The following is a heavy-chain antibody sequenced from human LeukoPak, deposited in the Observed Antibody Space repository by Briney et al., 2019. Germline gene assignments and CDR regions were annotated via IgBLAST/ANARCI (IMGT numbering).Heavy chain of an antibody. D-gene: IGHD6-13*01. Sequence: GESLKISCKGSGYSFTSYWIGWVRQMPGKGLEWMGIIYPGDSGTRYSPSFQGQVTISADKSISTAYLQWSSLKASDTAMYYCARLGPLGKPAAGPSAAFDYWGQGTLVTVSS. J-gene: IGHJ4*02. CDR2: IYPGDSGT. CDR1: GYSFTSYW. V-gene: IGHV5-51*01. CDR3: ARLGPLGKPAAGPSAAFDY.